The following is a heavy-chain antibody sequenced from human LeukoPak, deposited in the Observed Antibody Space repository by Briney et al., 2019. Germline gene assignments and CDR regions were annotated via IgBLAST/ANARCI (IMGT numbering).Heavy chain of an antibody. V-gene: IGHV3-23*01. Sequence: SGGSLRLSCAASGFTFSSSAMSWVRQVPGKGLEWVSGISASGGSTSYADSVRGRFTISRDNSKNTPYLQMNSLRVEDAAVYYCAKAPRNSGWAPTFDYWGQGTLVTVSS. D-gene: IGHD6-19*01. CDR2: ISASGGST. J-gene: IGHJ4*01. CDR1: GFTFSSSA. CDR3: AKAPRNSGWAPTFDY.